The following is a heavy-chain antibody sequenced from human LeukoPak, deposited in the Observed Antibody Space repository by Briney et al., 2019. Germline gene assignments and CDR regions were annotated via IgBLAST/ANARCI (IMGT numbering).Heavy chain of an antibody. J-gene: IGHJ3*02. V-gene: IGHV3-11*01. CDR1: GFTFSDHF. CDR2: ISPTGSTI. Sequence: PGGSLRLSCAPSGFTFSDHFMSWIRQAPGKGLEWLSYISPTGSTINYADSVRGRFTISRDNAQSSLYLQMNGLRADDMAVYYCAKDLGGNWNYRPAFDIWGQGTLVAVSS. CDR3: AKDLGGNWNYRPAFDI. D-gene: IGHD1-7*01.